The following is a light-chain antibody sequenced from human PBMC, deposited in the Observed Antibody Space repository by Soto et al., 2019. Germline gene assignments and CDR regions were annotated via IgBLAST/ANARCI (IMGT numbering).Light chain of an antibody. CDR1: QSISGW. CDR2: DAS. CDR3: QQYNTYSPLT. J-gene: IGKJ2*01. V-gene: IGKV1-5*01. Sequence: DIQMTQSPSTLSASVGDRVTITCRASQSISGWLAWYHQKPGRAPNLLIYDASSLESGVPSRFSGSGSGTVFTLTISSMQPDDFATYYCQQYNTYSPLTFGQGTRLEIK.